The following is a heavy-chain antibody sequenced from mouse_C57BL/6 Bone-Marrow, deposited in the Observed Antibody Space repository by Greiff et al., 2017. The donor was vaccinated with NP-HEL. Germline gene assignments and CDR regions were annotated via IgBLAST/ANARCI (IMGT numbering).Heavy chain of an antibody. CDR2: ISNGGGST. Sequence: VKLVESGGGLVQPGGSLKLSCAASGFTFSDYYMYWVRQTPEKRLEWVAYISNGGGSTYYPDTVKGRFTISRDNAKNTLYLQMSRLKSEDTAMYYCARAWSNYFDYWGQGTTLTVSS. J-gene: IGHJ2*01. CDR1: GFTFSDYY. CDR3: ARAWSNYFDY. V-gene: IGHV5-12*01.